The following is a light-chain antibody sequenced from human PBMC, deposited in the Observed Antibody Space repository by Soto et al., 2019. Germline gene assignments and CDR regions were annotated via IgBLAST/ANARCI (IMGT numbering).Light chain of an antibody. CDR2: GDS. CDR1: SSNIGAGYD. J-gene: IGLJ1*01. V-gene: IGLV1-40*01. Sequence: QSVLTQPPSVSGAPGQRVTISCTGSSSNIGAGYDVHWYQQFPGTAPKLLIFGDSNRPSGVPDRFSGSKSGNTASLTISGLQAADEADYYCSLYTSENAYVFGTGTKLTVL. CDR3: SLYTSENAYV.